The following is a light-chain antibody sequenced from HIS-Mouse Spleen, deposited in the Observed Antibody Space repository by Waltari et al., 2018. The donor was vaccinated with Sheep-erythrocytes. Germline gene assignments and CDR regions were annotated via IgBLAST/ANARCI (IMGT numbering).Light chain of an antibody. V-gene: IGKV3-20*01. Sequence: EIVLTQSPGTLSLSPGERATLSCRASQSVSSSYLAWYQQNPGQAPRLLIYGASSRATGITDRFSGSGSGTDFTLTISRLEPEDFAVYYCQQYGSSPLFTFGPGTKVDIK. CDR1: QSVSSSY. CDR2: GAS. CDR3: QQYGSSPLFT. J-gene: IGKJ3*01.